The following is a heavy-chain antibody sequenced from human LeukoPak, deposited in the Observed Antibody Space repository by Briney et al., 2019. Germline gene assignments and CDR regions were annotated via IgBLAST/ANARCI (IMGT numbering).Heavy chain of an antibody. CDR1: GFTFSSHA. V-gene: IGHV3-23*01. Sequence: GGSLRLSCAASGFTFSSHAMSWVRQAPGKGLEWVSAISGSGGSTYYADSVKGRFTISRDNSQNTLYLQMNSLRAEDTAVYYCAKVVEDSWQDFDYWGQGTLVTVSS. CDR3: AKVVEDSWQDFDY. D-gene: IGHD6-13*01. J-gene: IGHJ4*02. CDR2: ISGSGGST.